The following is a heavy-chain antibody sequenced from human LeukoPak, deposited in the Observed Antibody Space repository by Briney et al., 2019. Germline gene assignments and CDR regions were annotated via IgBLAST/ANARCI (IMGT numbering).Heavy chain of an antibody. Sequence: GGSLRLSCAASGFTFSSYGMHWVRQAPGKGPEWVAVIWYDGSKKDYADSVKGRFTISRDNSKNTLYLQMNSLRAEDTAVYYCASDNWFDPWGQGTLVTVSS. CDR3: ASDNWFDP. J-gene: IGHJ5*02. CDR2: IWYDGSKK. CDR1: GFTFSSYG. V-gene: IGHV3-33*01.